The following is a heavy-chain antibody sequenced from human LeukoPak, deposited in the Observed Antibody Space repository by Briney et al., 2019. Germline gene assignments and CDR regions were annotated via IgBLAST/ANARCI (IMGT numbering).Heavy chain of an antibody. CDR2: ISGSGGST. J-gene: IGHJ5*02. V-gene: IGHV3-23*01. CDR1: GFTFSSYS. D-gene: IGHD6-19*01. CDR3: AKDLEREWLAGGNWFDP. Sequence: GGSLRLSCAASGFTFSSYSMNWVRQAPGKGLEWVSAISGSGGSTYYADSVKGRFTISRDNSKNTLYLQMNSLRAEDTAVYYSAKDLEREWLAGGNWFDPWGQGTLVTVSS.